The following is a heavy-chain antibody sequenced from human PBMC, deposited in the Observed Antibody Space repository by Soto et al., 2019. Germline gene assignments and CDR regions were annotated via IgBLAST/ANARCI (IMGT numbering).Heavy chain of an antibody. Sequence: QVQLVQSGAEVKKPGSSVKVSCKASGGTFGNYGISWVRQAPGQGLEWMGGILPRLGLTKSAQRFQGRVTFTADVSTNTAYMELSSLRSEDSAVFYCARDRYYDDTGLYYESADWGQGTLVTVSS. CDR1: GGTFGNYG. J-gene: IGHJ4*02. D-gene: IGHD3-22*01. CDR2: ILPRLGLT. CDR3: ARDRYYDDTGLYYESAD. V-gene: IGHV1-69*01.